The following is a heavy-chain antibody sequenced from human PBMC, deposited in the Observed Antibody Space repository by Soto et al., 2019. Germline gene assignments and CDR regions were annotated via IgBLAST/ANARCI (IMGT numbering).Heavy chain of an antibody. CDR2: FDPEDGET. CDR3: ATDAGKTYYDSSGYYYASFDY. V-gene: IGHV1-24*01. CDR1: GYTLTELS. J-gene: IGHJ4*02. Sequence: GASVKVSCKVSGYTLTELSMHWVRQAPGKGLEWMGGFDPEDGETIYAQKFQGRVTMTEDTSTDTAYMELSSLRSEDTAVYYCATDAGKTYYDSSGYYYASFDYWGQGTLVTVS. D-gene: IGHD3-22*01.